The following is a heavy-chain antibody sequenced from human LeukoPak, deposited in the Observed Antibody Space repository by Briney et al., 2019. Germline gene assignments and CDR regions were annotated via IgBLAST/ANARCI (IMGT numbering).Heavy chain of an antibody. CDR1: GFTFSSYA. CDR3: AKETSSSFDY. Sequence: GGSLRLSCAASGFTFSSYAMNWVRQAPGKGLEWVSGISNSGGSTYYADSVKGRSTISRDNSKNTLYLQMNSLRAEDTAVYYCAKETSSSFDYWGQGTLVTVSS. D-gene: IGHD6-6*01. CDR2: ISNSGGST. V-gene: IGHV3-23*01. J-gene: IGHJ4*02.